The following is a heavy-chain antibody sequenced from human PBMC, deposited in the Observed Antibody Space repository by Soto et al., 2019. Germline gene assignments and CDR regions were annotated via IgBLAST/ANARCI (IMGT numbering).Heavy chain of an antibody. D-gene: IGHD3-10*01. CDR2: IYHSGST. Sequence: SETLSLTCAVSGGSISSGGYSWILIRQPPGKGLEWIGYIYHSGSTYYNPSLKSRVTISVDRSKNQFSLKLSSVTAADTAVYYCARVGGFGATTIDYWGQGTLVTVSS. CDR1: GGSISSGGYS. J-gene: IGHJ4*02. CDR3: ARVGGFGATTIDY. V-gene: IGHV4-30-2*01.